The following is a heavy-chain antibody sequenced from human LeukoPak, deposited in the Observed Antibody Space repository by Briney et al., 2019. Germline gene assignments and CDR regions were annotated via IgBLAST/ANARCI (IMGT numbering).Heavy chain of an antibody. CDR1: GGSISSGGYY. CDR2: IYYSGST. V-gene: IGHV4-31*03. D-gene: IGHD5-12*01. Sequence: SETLSLTCTVSGGSISSGGYYWSWLRQHPGKGLEWIGYIYYSGSTYYHPSLKSRVTISVDTSKNQFSLKLSSVTAADTAVYYCARAIVAWFDPWGQGTLVTVSS. CDR3: ARAIVAWFDP. J-gene: IGHJ5*02.